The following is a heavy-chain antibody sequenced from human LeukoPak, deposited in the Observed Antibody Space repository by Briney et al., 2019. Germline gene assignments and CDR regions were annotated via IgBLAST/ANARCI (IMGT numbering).Heavy chain of an antibody. D-gene: IGHD1-26*01. CDR1: GFTFSSYA. J-gene: IGHJ4*02. CDR3: AKDRSGSYSQGLDY. Sequence: GGSLRLSCAASGFTFSSYAMHWVRQAPGKGLEWVAFIRYDGTNKYYADSVKGRFTISRDNSKNTLYLQMNSLRAEDTAVYYCAKDRSGSYSQGLDYWGQGTLVTVSS. V-gene: IGHV3-30*02. CDR2: IRYDGTNK.